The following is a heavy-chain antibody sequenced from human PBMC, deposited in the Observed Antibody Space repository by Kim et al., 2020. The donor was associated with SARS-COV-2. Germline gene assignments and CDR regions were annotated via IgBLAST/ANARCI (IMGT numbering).Heavy chain of an antibody. D-gene: IGHD6-19*01. J-gene: IGHJ4*02. CDR2: IYYSGST. V-gene: IGHV4-59*01. CDR1: GGSISSYY. Sequence: SETLSLTCTVSGGSISSYYWSWIRQPPGKGLEWIGYIYYSGSTNYNPSLKSRVTISVDTSKNQFSLKLSSVTAADTAVYYCARAAVAAFPLDYWGQGTLVTVSS. CDR3: ARAAVAAFPLDY.